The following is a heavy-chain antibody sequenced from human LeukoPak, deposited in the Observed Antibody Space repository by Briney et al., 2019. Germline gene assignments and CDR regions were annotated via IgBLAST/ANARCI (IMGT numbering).Heavy chain of an antibody. CDR2: INHNGNVN. Sequence: GGSLRLSCAASGFTFSSYAMNWARQAPGKGLEWVASINHNGNVNYYVDSVKGRFTISRDDAKNSLYLQMSNLRAEDTAVYFCARGGGLDVWGQGATVTVSS. D-gene: IGHD3-16*01. V-gene: IGHV3-7*03. CDR1: GFTFSSYA. J-gene: IGHJ6*02. CDR3: ARGGGLDV.